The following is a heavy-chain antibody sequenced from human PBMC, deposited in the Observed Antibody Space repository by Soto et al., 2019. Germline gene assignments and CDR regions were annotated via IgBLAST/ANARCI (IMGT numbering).Heavy chain of an antibody. CDR2: ISSTSNTI. V-gene: IGHV3-48*02. CDR1: GFTPSSYS. CDR3: ARSSGARYFFPMDV. D-gene: IGHD2-15*01. Sequence: GGSLRLSCAASGFTPSSYSMNWVRQAPGKGLEWVSYISSTSNTIYYADSVKGRFTISRDNAKNSLYLQMDSLRDEDTAVYYCARSSGARYFFPMDVWGQGTTVTVSS. J-gene: IGHJ6*02.